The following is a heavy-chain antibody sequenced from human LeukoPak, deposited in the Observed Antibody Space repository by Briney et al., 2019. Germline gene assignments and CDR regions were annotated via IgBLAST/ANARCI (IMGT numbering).Heavy chain of an antibody. J-gene: IGHJ4*02. CDR2: IYYSGST. D-gene: IGHD2-15*01. CDR3: VRRSDLTTNVDY. CDR1: GGSISSSSYY. V-gene: IGHV4-39*01. Sequence: PSETLSLTCTVSGGSISSSSYYWGWIRQPPEKGLEWIGNIYYSGSTYYNPSLQSRVTISVDTSKNQFSLKLSSVTAADTAVYYCVRRSDLTTNVDYWGQGTLVTVSS.